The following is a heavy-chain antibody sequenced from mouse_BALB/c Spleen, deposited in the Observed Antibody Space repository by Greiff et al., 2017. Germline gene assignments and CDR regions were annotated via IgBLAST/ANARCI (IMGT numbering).Heavy chain of an antibody. V-gene: IGHV3-6*02. J-gene: IGHJ3*01. CDR2: ISYDGSN. CDR3: ARDRGYGSSYGFAY. Sequence: DVKLQESGPGLVKPSQSLSLTCSVTGYSITSGYYWNWIRQFPGNKLEWMGYISYDGSNNYNPSLKNRISITRDTSKNQFFLKLNSVTTEDTATYYCARDRGYGSSYGFAYWGQGTLVTVSA. CDR1: GYSITSGYY. D-gene: IGHD1-1*01.